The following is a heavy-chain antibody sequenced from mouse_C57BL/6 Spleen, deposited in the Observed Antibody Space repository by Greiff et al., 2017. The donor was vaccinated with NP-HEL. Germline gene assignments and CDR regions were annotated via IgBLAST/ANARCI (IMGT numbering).Heavy chain of an antibody. V-gene: IGHV5-6*01. CDR3: ARQDYYGSSYGWYFDV. CDR1: GFTFSSYG. Sequence: EVMLVESGGDLVKPGGSLKLSCAASGFTFSSYGMSWVRQTPDKRLEWVATISSGGSYTYYPDSVKGRFTISRDNAKNTLYLQMSSLKSEDTAMYYCARQDYYGSSYGWYFDVWGTGTTVTVSS. D-gene: IGHD1-1*01. J-gene: IGHJ1*03. CDR2: ISSGGSYT.